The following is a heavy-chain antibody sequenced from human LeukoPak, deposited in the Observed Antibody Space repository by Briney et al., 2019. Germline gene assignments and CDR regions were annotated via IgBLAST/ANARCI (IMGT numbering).Heavy chain of an antibody. J-gene: IGHJ6*02. D-gene: IGHD5-12*01. Sequence: SETLSLTCTVSGGSISSGDYYWSWIRQPPGKGLEWIGYIYYSGSTYYNPSLKSRVTISVDTSKNQFSLKLSSVTAADTAVYYCAVSGYSGYRTYGMDVWGQGTTVTVSS. CDR2: IYYSGST. V-gene: IGHV4-30-4*01. CDR3: AVSGYSGYRTYGMDV. CDR1: GGSISSGDYY.